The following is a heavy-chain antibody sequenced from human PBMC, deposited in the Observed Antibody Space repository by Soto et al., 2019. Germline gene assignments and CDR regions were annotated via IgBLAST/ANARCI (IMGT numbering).Heavy chain of an antibody. CDR1: GGSISSGGYY. D-gene: IGHD3-16*01. CDR2: IYYSGST. J-gene: IGHJ6*02. V-gene: IGHV4-31*03. CDR3: ARFGRGEYYYFGMDV. Sequence: QVQLQESGPGLVKPSQTLSLTCTVSGGSISSGGYYWSWIRQHPGKGLEWIGYIYYSGSTHYNPSLKXRXTXPADTSKHHFSLTLSAVTAADTAVSYRARFGRGEYYYFGMDVWGQGTTVTVSS.